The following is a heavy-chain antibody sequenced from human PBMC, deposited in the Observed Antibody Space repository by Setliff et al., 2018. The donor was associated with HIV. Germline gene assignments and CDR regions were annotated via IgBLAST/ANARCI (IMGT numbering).Heavy chain of an antibody. CDR1: GYTFSSYG. CDR3: ASPTAIPH. D-gene: IGHD2-21*02. V-gene: IGHV1-18*01. Sequence: ASVKVSCKASGYTFSSYGISWVRQAPGQGLEWMGWISAYNGNTNYSQKFQGRVTITRDTSASTAYMELSSPRPEDTAVYYCASPTAIPHWGQGTLVTVSS. J-gene: IGHJ4*02. CDR2: ISAYNGNT.